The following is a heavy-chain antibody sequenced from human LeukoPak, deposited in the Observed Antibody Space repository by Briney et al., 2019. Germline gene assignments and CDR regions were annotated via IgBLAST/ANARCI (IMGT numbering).Heavy chain of an antibody. D-gene: IGHD3-3*01. J-gene: IGHJ5*02. CDR1: GYTFTGYY. CDR3: AKGLFGVVIRGNWFDP. V-gene: IGHV3-9*01. Sequence: SCKASGYTFTGYYMHWVRQAPGKGLEWVSGISWNSGSTGYVDSVKGRFTISRDNAKDSLYLQMNSLRAEDTALYYCAKGLFGVVIRGNWFDPWGQGTLVTVSS. CDR2: ISWNSGST.